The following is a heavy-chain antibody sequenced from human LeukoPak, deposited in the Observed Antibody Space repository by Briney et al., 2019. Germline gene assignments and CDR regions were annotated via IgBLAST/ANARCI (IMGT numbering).Heavy chain of an antibody. CDR1: GFTFSSYE. J-gene: IGHJ6*02. D-gene: IGHD3-3*01. CDR3: ASFDATTKTYYDFWSGSYYYYGMDV. V-gene: IGHV3-48*03. Sequence: GGSLRLSCAASGFTFSSYEMNWVRQAPGKGLEWVPYISSSGSTIYYADSVKGRFTISRDNAKNSLYLQMNSLRAEDTAVYYCASFDATTKTYYDFWSGSYYYYGMDVWGQGTTVTVSS. CDR2: ISSSGSTI.